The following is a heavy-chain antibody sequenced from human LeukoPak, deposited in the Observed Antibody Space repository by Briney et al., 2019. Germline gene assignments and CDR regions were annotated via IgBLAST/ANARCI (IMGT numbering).Heavy chain of an antibody. J-gene: IGHJ5*02. CDR2: ITTGRTL. Sequence: GGSLRLSCAASGFNFNDYYMSWIRQAPGEGLEWVSYITTGRTLSYADSVKGRFTISRDNAKNSLFLQMKSLRVEDTAVYYCARVVSSRSTVGFDPWGQGTLVTVSS. CDR1: GFNFNDYY. D-gene: IGHD5/OR15-5a*01. CDR3: ARVVSSRSTVGFDP. V-gene: IGHV3-11*04.